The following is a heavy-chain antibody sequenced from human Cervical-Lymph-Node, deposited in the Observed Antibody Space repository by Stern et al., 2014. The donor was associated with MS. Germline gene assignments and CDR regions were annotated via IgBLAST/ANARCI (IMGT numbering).Heavy chain of an antibody. D-gene: IGHD3-9*01. CDR3: ARDCRLRYFDNYGMDV. J-gene: IGHJ6*02. V-gene: IGHV4-61*02. CDR1: GGSISSGSYY. Sequence: QLQLQESGPGLVKPSQTLSLTCTVSGGSISSGSYYWSWIRQPAGKGLAWIGRIYPSGSPNYTPPLKSRVPISVDTSKTQFSLKLSSVTAADTAVYYCARDCRLRYFDNYGMDVWGQGTTVTVSS. CDR2: IYPSGSP.